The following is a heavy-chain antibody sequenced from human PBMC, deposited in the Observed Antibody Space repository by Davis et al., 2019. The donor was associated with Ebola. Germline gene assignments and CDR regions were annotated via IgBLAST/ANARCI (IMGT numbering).Heavy chain of an antibody. CDR2: INSDGIST. D-gene: IGHD3-10*01. CDR3: ARDVVKGPGTYYNYYYYGMDV. CDR1: GFPFSSYT. J-gene: IGHJ6*02. Sequence: PGESLKISCAASGFPFSSYTMNWVRQAPGKGLAWVSRINSDGISTTYADSVKGRFTISRDNAKNTLYLQMNSLRAEDTAVYYCARDVVKGPGTYYNYYYYGMDVWGQGTTVTVSS. V-gene: IGHV3-74*01.